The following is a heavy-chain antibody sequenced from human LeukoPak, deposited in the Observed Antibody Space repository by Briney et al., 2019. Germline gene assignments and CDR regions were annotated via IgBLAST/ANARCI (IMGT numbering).Heavy chain of an antibody. CDR3: ARQNKKGYDFWSGYSRLTPTYYYMDV. V-gene: IGHV4-39*01. Sequence: PSETLSLTCTVSGGSISSSSYYWGWIRQPPGKGLEWIGSIYYSGSTYYNPSLKSRVTISVDTSKNQFSLKLSSVTAADTAVYYCARQNKKGYDFWSGYSRLTPTYYYMDVWGKGTTVTVSS. J-gene: IGHJ6*03. CDR2: IYYSGST. D-gene: IGHD3-3*01. CDR1: GGSISSSSYY.